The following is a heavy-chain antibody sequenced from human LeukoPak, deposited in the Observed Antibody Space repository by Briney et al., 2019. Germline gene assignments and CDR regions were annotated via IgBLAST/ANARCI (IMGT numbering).Heavy chain of an antibody. CDR3: AFGAGNYYDSSGYSSWFDY. CDR2: INHSGST. J-gene: IGHJ4*02. CDR1: GGSFSGYY. Sequence: PSETLSLTCAVYGGSFSGYYWSWIRQPPGKGLEWIGEINHSGSTNYNPSLKSRVTISVDTSKNQFSLKLSSVTAADTAVYYCAFGAGNYYDSSGYSSWFDYWGQGTLVTVSS. D-gene: IGHD3-22*01. V-gene: IGHV4-34*01.